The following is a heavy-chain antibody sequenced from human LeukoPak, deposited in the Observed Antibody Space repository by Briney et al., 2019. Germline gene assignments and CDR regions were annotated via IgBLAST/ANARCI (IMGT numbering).Heavy chain of an antibody. CDR1: GDSLSSNSAA. CDR3: AREYSTPYYYFYYMDV. Sequence: SQTLSLTCTISGDSLSSNSAACNWIRQSPSRGLEWLGRTYAVSVKSRITINPDTSKNQFSLQLNSVTPEDTAVSYCAREYSTPYYYFYYMDVWGKGTTVTVSS. V-gene: IGHV6-1*01. CDR2: TY. J-gene: IGHJ6*03. D-gene: IGHD6-13*01.